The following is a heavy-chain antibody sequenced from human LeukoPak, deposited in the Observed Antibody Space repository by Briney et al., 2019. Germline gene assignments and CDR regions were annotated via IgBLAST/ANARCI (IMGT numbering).Heavy chain of an antibody. CDR2: INTDGSRT. J-gene: IGHJ6*02. CDR1: EFTFSTYW. D-gene: IGHD6-13*01. Sequence: GGSLRLSCEASEFTFSTYWMHWVRHVPGKGLVWVARINTDGSRTSYADSVKGRLTISRDNAKNTVYLQMNSLRAEDTAVYYCATATADTTYGMDVWGQGTTVTVSS. CDR3: ATATADTTYGMDV. V-gene: IGHV3-74*01.